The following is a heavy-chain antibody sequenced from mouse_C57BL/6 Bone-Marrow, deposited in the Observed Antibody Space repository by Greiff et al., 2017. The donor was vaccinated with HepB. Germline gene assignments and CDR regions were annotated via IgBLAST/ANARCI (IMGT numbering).Heavy chain of an antibody. Sequence: QVQLKQPGAELVKPGASVKLSCKASGYTFTSYWMHWVKQRPGQGLEWIGMIHPNSGSTNYNEKFKSKATLTVDKSSSTAYMQLSSLTSEDSAVYYCARWDTVVAHFDYWGQGTTLTVSS. J-gene: IGHJ2*01. CDR1: GYTFTSYW. CDR3: ARWDTVVAHFDY. V-gene: IGHV1-64*01. D-gene: IGHD1-1*01. CDR2: IHPNSGST.